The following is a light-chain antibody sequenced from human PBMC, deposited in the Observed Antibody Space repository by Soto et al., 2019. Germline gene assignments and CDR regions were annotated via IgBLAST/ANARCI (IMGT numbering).Light chain of an antibody. V-gene: IGLV2-14*03. CDR2: DVN. Sequence: QSALTQPASVSGSPGQSITISSTGTSSDVGGYNYVSWYQQHPGKAPKVMIYDVNNRPSGVSDRFSGSKSGNTASLTISGLQAEDEADYYCSSYTSSSTYVFGTGTKVTVL. J-gene: IGLJ1*01. CDR1: SSDVGGYNY. CDR3: SSYTSSSTYV.